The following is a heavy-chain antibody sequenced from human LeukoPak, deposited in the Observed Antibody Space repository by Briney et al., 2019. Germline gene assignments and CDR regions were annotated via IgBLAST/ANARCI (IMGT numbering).Heavy chain of an antibody. CDR3: ARYDGYCYFDS. CDR1: GFTFDDYG. V-gene: IGHV3-20*04. Sequence: GGSLRLSCAASGFTFDDYGMSWVRQAPGKGLEWVYGINWNGGSKGYADSVKGRFTISRDNAKNSLYLQMNSLRAEDTALYYCARYDGYCYFDSWGQGTLVTVSS. J-gene: IGHJ4*02. D-gene: IGHD3-22*01. CDR2: INWNGGSK.